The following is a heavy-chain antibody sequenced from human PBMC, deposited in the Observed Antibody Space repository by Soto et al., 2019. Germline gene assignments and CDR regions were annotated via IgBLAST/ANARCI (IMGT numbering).Heavy chain of an antibody. CDR3: ARESNDHFDY. D-gene: IGHD1-1*01. CDR2: IAHDGSEK. Sequence: EVQLVESGGGLVQPGGSLRLSCAVSGFTFSSYWMSWVRQAPGRGLEWVATIAHDGSEKFYVDSVKGRFTISRDNTKNSLFLQMNSLRADDTAVYYCARESNDHFDYWGQGTMVTVSS. V-gene: IGHV3-7*01. CDR1: GFTFSSYW. J-gene: IGHJ4*02.